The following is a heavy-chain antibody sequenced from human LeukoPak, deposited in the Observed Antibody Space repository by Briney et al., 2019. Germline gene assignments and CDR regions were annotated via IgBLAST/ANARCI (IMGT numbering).Heavy chain of an antibody. D-gene: IGHD5-18*01. CDR1: GASITNYY. CDR2: IYGTGTT. V-gene: IGHV4-4*07. CDR3: ARYGLLRLSEINAFDI. Sequence: SETLSLTCTVSGASITNYYWSWIRQPAGKGLQWLGRIYGTGTTTYNPSLKSRVTMSVDTSKNQFSLKLSSVTAADTAVYYCARYGLLRLSEINAFDIWGQGTMVTVSS. J-gene: IGHJ3*02.